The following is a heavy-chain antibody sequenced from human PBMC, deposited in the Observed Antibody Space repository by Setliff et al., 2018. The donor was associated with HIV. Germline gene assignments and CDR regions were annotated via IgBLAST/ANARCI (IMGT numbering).Heavy chain of an antibody. CDR1: GGSISSYY. Sequence: SLTCTVSGGSISSYYWSWIRQPPGKGLEWIGYIYYSGSTNYNPSLKSRVTISVDTSKNQFSLKLSSVTAADTAVYYCARDSVAAAVTGGMDVWGQGTTVTVSS. J-gene: IGHJ6*02. D-gene: IGHD6-13*01. V-gene: IGHV4-59*01. CDR2: IYYSGST. CDR3: ARDSVAAAVTGGMDV.